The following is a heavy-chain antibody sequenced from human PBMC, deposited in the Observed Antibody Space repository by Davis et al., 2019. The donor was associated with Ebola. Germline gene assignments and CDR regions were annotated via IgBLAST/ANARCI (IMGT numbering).Heavy chain of an antibody. J-gene: IGHJ4*02. Sequence: GESLKISCAASGFTFSFYGMHWVRQAPGKGLEWVAFIHYDGNNKYYADSVKGRFTISRDNSKNTLFLHMNSLRTEDTAVYYCAKVLPHYYDAGGDDKGDYWGQGTLVTVSS. CDR3: AKVLPHYYDAGGDDKGDY. CDR1: GFTFSFYG. V-gene: IGHV3-30*02. D-gene: IGHD3-22*01. CDR2: IHYDGNNK.